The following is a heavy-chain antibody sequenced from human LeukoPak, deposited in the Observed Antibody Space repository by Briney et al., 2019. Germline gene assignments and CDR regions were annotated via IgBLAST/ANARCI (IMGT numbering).Heavy chain of an antibody. Sequence: GVSLRLSCAASGFTFSSYWMSWVRQAPGKGLEWVANIKQDGSEKYYVDSVKGRFTISGDNAKNSLYLQMYSLRAEDTAVYYCARELQRYYYDSSGYYATRAGAFDIWGQGTMVTVSS. CDR3: ARELQRYYYDSSGYYATRAGAFDI. CDR2: IKQDGSEK. J-gene: IGHJ3*02. CDR1: GFTFSSYW. D-gene: IGHD3-22*01. V-gene: IGHV3-7*01.